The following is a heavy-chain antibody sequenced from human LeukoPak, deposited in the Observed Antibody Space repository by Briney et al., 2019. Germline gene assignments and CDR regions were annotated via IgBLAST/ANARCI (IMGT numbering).Heavy chain of an antibody. CDR2: ISSSGTTR. CDR1: GFTLSNYE. V-gene: IGHV3-48*03. J-gene: IGHJ6*02. D-gene: IGHD1-1*01. CDR3: ARGRYNWNDPTFMDV. Sequence: GGSLRLSCAASGFTLSNYEMNWARQAPGNGLEWLSYISSSGTTRYYADSVKGRFTISRDNAKNSLYLQMNSLRAEDTALYYCARGRYNWNDPTFMDVWGQGTTVSVSS.